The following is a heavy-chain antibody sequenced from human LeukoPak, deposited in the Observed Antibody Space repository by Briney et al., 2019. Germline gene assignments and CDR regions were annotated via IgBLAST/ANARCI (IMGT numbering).Heavy chain of an antibody. CDR2: IIPILGIA. V-gene: IGHV1-69*04. Sequence: GASVKVSCKASGGTFSSYAISWVRQAPGQGLEWMGRIIPILGIANYAQKFQGRVTITADKSTSTAYMELSSLRAEDTAVYYCASDQWFGELLHAFDIWGQGTMVTVSS. J-gene: IGHJ3*02. CDR3: ASDQWFGELLHAFDI. D-gene: IGHD3-10*01. CDR1: GGTFSSYA.